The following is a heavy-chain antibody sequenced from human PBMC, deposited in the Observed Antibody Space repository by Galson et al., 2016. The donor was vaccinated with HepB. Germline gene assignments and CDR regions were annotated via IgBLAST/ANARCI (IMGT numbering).Heavy chain of an antibody. CDR2: TWFDGNYK. V-gene: IGHV3-33*01. CDR3: ARSREYFGSGSYLDY. Sequence: SLRLSCAASGFTFIRNGMPWVRQAPGKGLEWVAVTWFDGNYKDYAESVKGRITVSRDNTKNTLSLQLDSLRAEDTAVYHCARSREYFGSGSYLDYWGQGTLVIVSS. J-gene: IGHJ4*02. D-gene: IGHD3-10*01. CDR1: GFTFIRNG.